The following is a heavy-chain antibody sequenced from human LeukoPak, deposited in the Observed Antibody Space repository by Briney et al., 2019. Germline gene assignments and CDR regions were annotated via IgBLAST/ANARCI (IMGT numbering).Heavy chain of an antibody. CDR2: INPNSGGT. V-gene: IGHV1-2*06. CDR3: ASYPRYSSTPPFDY. Sequence: GASVKVSCKASGYTFTGYYMHWVRQAPGQGLEWMGRINPNSGGTNYAQKFQGRVTMTRDTTISTAYMELNRLTSDDTAVYYCASYPRYSSTPPFDYWGQGTPVTVSS. CDR1: GYTFTGYY. J-gene: IGHJ4*02. D-gene: IGHD6-19*01.